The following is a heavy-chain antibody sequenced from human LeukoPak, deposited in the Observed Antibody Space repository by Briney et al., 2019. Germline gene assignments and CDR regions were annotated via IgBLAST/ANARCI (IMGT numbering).Heavy chain of an antibody. CDR3: ARISIAVAGADY. D-gene: IGHD6-19*01. CDR1: GFTFSSSW. Sequence: GGSLRLSCAASGFTFSSSWMSWVRQAPGKGLEWVANIKQDGSEKYYVDSVKGRFTISRDNTKNSLYLQMDSLRAEDTAVYYCARISIAVAGADYRGQGTLVTVSS. J-gene: IGHJ4*02. CDR2: IKQDGSEK. V-gene: IGHV3-7*01.